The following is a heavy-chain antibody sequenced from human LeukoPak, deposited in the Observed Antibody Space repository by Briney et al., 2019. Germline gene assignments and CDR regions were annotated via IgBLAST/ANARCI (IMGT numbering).Heavy chain of an antibody. CDR3: ARHEEEDGYNAKTFDY. D-gene: IGHD5-24*01. V-gene: IGHV4-59*08. Sequence: SETLSPTCTVSGGSISSFYWSWIRQPPGKGLEWIGYISYFGSTNYNPSLKSRVTISVDTSKNQFSLKLSSVTAADTAVYYCARHEEEDGYNAKTFDYWGQGTLVTVSS. CDR1: GGSISSFY. CDR2: ISYFGST. J-gene: IGHJ4*02.